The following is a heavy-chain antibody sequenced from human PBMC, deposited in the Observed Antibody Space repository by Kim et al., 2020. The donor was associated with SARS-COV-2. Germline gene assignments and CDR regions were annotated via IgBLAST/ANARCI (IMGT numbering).Heavy chain of an antibody. Sequence: YSNRNADYNPALKSRVTISLDTSKNQFSLKLNSVTAADTAVYDCARRGDYWGQGALVTVSS. CDR3: ARRGDY. CDR2: YSNRNA. V-gene: IGHV4-39*01. J-gene: IGHJ4*02. D-gene: IGHD3-16*01.